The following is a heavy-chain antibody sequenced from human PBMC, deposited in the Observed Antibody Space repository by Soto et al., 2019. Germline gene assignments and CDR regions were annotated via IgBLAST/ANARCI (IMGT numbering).Heavy chain of an antibody. V-gene: IGHV3-66*01. D-gene: IGHD6-19*01. CDR1: GFNVGNNY. Sequence: PGGSLRLSCETSGFNVGNNYMSWVRQAPGKGLEWVSIIYRDGDTYYADSVKGRFTFSRDKSKNTLYLQMNRLRAEDTAMYYCARDSSGYYSPPSWGQGTLVTVSS. J-gene: IGHJ5*02. CDR3: ARDSSGYYSPPS. CDR2: IYRDGDT.